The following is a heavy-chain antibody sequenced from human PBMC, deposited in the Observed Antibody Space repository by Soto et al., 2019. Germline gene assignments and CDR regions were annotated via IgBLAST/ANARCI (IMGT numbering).Heavy chain of an antibody. CDR3: ARGGDYYDSSGYLSLVFDY. J-gene: IGHJ4*02. Sequence: SETLSLTCAVSGGSISSSNWWSWVRQPPGKGLEWIGEIYHSGSTNYNPSLKSRVTISVDKSKNQFSLKLSSVTAADTAVYYCARGGDYYDSSGYLSLVFDYWGQGTLVTVSS. CDR1: GGSISSSNW. V-gene: IGHV4-4*02. D-gene: IGHD3-22*01. CDR2: IYHSGST.